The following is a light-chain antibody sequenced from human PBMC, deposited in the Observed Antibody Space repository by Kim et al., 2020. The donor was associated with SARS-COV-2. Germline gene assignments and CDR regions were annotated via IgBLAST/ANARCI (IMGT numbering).Light chain of an antibody. V-gene: IGKV1-5*03. CDR3: QQYHTYSA. Sequence: SACVGDRVSISCRASQSISSWLAWYRQEPGKVPKLLIYKASSLESGVPSRFSSSGSGTEFTRTISSLQTDDFATYNCQQYHTYSAFGQETKVDIK. CDR1: QSISSW. CDR2: KAS. J-gene: IGKJ1*01.